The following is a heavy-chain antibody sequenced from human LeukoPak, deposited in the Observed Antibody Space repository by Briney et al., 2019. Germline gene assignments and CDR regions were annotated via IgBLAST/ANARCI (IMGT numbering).Heavy chain of an antibody. CDR2: ISYDGSNK. CDR3: TTEASYYYDSSGYSTFDY. J-gene: IGHJ4*02. V-gene: IGHV3-30*03. D-gene: IGHD3-22*01. Sequence: GGSLRLSCAASGFTFSSYGMHWVRQAPGKGLEWVAVISYDGSNKYYADSVKGRFTISRDNSKNTLYLQMNSLKTEDTAVYYCTTEASYYYDSSGYSTFDYWGQGTLVTVSS. CDR1: GFTFSSYG.